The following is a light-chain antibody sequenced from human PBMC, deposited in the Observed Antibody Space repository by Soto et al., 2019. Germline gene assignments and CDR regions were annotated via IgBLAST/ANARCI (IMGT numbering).Light chain of an antibody. V-gene: IGKV1-39*01. CDR3: QQSYYNQIT. Sequence: IAFTQSPSSXSAPESDRFLTPCRASQTISSHLNWYKQKKGKEXKXXLYAESSLKSGVQTRLPGSGSANDFNINIISIRPADFVTYFCQQSYYNQITFGQGTRLEI. CDR2: AES. CDR1: QTISSH. J-gene: IGKJ5*01.